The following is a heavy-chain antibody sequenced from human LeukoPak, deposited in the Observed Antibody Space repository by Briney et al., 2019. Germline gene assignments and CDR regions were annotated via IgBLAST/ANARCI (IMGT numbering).Heavy chain of an antibody. CDR2: IIPILGIA. J-gene: IGHJ4*02. CDR3: AREIYDILTGPPDY. V-gene: IGHV1-69*04. Sequence: SVKVSCKASGGTFSSYAISWVRQAPGQGLEWRGRIIPILGIANYAQKFQGRVTITADKSTSTAYMELSSLRSEDTAVYYCAREIYDILTGPPDYWGQGTLVTVSS. CDR1: GGTFSSYA. D-gene: IGHD3-9*01.